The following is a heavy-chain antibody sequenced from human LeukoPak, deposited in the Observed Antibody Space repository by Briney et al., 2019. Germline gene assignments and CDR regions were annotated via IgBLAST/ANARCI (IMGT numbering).Heavy chain of an antibody. J-gene: IGHJ6*03. V-gene: IGHV1-8*01. CDR1: GYTFTSYD. CDR3: AREAGSSYYYYMDV. Sequence: ASVKVSCKASGYTFTSYDINWVRQATGQGREWMGWMNPNSGNTGYAQKFQGRVTMTRNTSISTAYMELSSLRSEDTAVYYCAREAGSSYYYYMDVWGKGTTVTVSS. CDR2: MNPNSGNT. D-gene: IGHD6-6*01.